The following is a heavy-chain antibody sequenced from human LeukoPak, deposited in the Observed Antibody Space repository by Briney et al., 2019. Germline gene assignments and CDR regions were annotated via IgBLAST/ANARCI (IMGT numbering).Heavy chain of an antibody. Sequence: KSSETLSLTCTVSGGSISSYYWSWIRQPPGKGLEWIGYIYYSGSTSYNPSLKSRVTISVDTSKNQFSLKLSSGTAADTAVYYCARVAHLVHGDYSFDYWGQGTLVTVSS. CDR1: GGSISSYY. CDR2: IYYSGST. V-gene: IGHV4-59*01. D-gene: IGHD4-17*01. CDR3: ARVAHLVHGDYSFDY. J-gene: IGHJ4*02.